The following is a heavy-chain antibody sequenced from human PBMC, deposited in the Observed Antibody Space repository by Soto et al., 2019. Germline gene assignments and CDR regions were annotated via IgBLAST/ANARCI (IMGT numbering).Heavy chain of an antibody. CDR1: GYSISSGYY. J-gene: IGHJ5*02. Sequence: SETLSLTCAVSGYSISSGYYWGWLRQPPGKGLEWIGSIYHVGRTYYNLSLNSRVTLSIDMTNNHVSLILNSVTAADTAVYYCARVGPWVPYYYDSSPYTFENWFDPWGQGTLVTVSS. CDR2: IYHVGRT. D-gene: IGHD3-22*01. V-gene: IGHV4-38-2*01. CDR3: ARVGPWVPYYYDSSPYTFENWFDP.